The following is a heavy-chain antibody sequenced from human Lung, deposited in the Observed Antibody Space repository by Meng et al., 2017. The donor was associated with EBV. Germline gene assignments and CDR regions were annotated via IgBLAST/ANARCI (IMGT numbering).Heavy chain of an antibody. CDR1: GYTFTGYY. D-gene: IGHD6-19*01. Sequence: VELVQSGAEVKKPGASVKVACKASGYTFTGYYMHWVRQAPGQGLEWMGRINPNSGGTNYAQKFQGRVTMTRDTSISTAYMELSRLRSDDTAVYYCAHQAVAGTRGWFDPWGQGTLVTVSS. V-gene: IGHV1-2*06. J-gene: IGHJ5*02. CDR2: INPNSGGT. CDR3: AHQAVAGTRGWFDP.